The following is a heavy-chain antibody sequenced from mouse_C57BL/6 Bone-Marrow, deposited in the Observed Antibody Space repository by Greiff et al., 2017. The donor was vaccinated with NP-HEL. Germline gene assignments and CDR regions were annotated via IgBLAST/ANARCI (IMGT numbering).Heavy chain of an antibody. J-gene: IGHJ4*01. CDR1: GYSFTDYY. CDR2: INPNNGTT. Sequence: EVKLKQSGPELVKPGASVKMSCKASGYSFTDYYMNWVKQSHGKSLEWIGVINPNNGTTSYNQKFKGKATLTVDQSSSTAYMQLNSLTSEDSAVYYCAKGGGYDSDYYAMDFWYRGTSVTVTS. CDR3: AKGGGYDSDYYAMDF. D-gene: IGHD2-2*01. V-gene: IGHV1-39*01.